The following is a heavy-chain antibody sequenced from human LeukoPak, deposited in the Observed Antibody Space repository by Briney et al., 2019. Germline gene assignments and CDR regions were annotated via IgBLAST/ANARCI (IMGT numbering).Heavy chain of an antibody. D-gene: IGHD1-26*01. CDR2: ISYDGSNK. V-gene: IGHV3-30*18. CDR1: GFTFSSYG. J-gene: IGHJ6*02. Sequence: ERSLRLSCAASGFTFSSYGMHWVRQAPGKGLEWVAVISYDGSNKYYADSVKGRFTISRDNSKNTLYLQMNSLRAEDTAVYYCAKDLAYYGENYGMDVWGQGTTVTVSS. CDR3: AKDLAYYGENYGMDV.